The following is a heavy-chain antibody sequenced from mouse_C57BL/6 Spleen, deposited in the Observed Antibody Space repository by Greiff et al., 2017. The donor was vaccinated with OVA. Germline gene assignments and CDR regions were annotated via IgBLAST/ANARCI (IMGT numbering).Heavy chain of an antibody. V-gene: IGHV1-18*01. D-gene: IGHD4-1*01. CDR3: ARRGWDERYFDV. Sequence: EVQLQESGPELVKPGASVKIPCKASGYTFTDYNMDWVKQSHGKSLEWIGDINPNNGGTIYNQKFKGKATLTVDKSSSTAYMELRSLTSEDTAVYYCARRGWDERYFDVWGTGTTVTVSS. CDR1: GYTFTDYN. CDR2: INPNNGGT. J-gene: IGHJ1*03.